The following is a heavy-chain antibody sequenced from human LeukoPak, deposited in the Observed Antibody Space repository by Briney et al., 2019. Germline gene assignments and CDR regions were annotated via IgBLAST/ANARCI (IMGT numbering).Heavy chain of an antibody. J-gene: IGHJ4*02. D-gene: IGHD1-14*01. Sequence: GGSLRLSCAASGFTFSNYWMSWVRQATGKGLEWVANIDQDGSEKSYVDSVKGRFTISRDNAKNSLYLLMNSLRADDTSVYYCARGQNRLDYWGQGTLVTVSS. CDR2: IDQDGSEK. CDR1: GFTFSNYW. CDR3: ARGQNRLDY. V-gene: IGHV3-7*01.